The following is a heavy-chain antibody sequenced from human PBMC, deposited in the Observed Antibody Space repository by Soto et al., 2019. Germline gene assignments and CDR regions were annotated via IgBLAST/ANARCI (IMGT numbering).Heavy chain of an antibody. CDR1: GYNFTSYY. V-gene: IGHV1-46*03. J-gene: IGHJ4*02. Sequence: QVQLVQSGAEVKKPGASVKVSCKASGYNFTSYYMHWVRQAPGQGLEWMGIIDPSGGSTSYAQKFQGRVSMNRDTSTSTVYMDLSSLRSEETAVYYCARDRTGGPTYYDFWSCYSPVDYWGLGTLVTVSS. CDR3: ARDRTGGPTYYDFWSCYSPVDY. D-gene: IGHD3-3*01. CDR2: IDPSGGST.